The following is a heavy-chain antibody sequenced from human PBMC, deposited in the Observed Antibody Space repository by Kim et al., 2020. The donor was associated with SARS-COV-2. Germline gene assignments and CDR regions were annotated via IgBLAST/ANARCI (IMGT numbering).Heavy chain of an antibody. D-gene: IGHD3-10*01. CDR2: ISGSGGST. Sequence: GGSLRLSCAASGFTFSSYAMSWVRQAPGKGLEWVSAISGSGGSTYYADSVKGRFTISRDNSKNTLYLQMNSLRAEDTAVYYCAKDMTLLWFGEFYGMDVWGQGTTVTVSS. CDR1: GFTFSSYA. J-gene: IGHJ6*02. CDR3: AKDMTLLWFGEFYGMDV. V-gene: IGHV3-23*01.